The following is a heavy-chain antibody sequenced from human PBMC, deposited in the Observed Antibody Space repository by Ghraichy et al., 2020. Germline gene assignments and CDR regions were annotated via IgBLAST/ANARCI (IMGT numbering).Heavy chain of an antibody. Sequence: AGSLRLSCAASGFTFTDYWMHWVRQAPGKGLVWVSRIYIDESSATYADSVKGRFTISRDNAKNTLFLQMNSLRVDDTAIYYCASSAVTSYYGTALDYWGQGNLVTVSS. J-gene: IGHJ4*02. CDR3: ASSAVTSYYGTALDY. V-gene: IGHV3-74*01. CDR1: GFTFTDYW. CDR2: IYIDESSA. D-gene: IGHD1-26*01.